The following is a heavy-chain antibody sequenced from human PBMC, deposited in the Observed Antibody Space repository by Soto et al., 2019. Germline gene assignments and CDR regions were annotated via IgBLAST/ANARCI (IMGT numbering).Heavy chain of an antibody. CDR1: MFTFSSYA. Sequence: GGSLTLSSAGSMFTFSSYAMTWARQAPGKGLERVSGSSGSGGSTYYADSVKGRITVSRDKSKSTLYLQMNSLRVEDTAVYYCAKLWVDATSMAAGYFDYWGQGTLVTVS. CDR3: AKLWVDATSMAAGYFDY. D-gene: IGHD2-15*01. V-gene: IGHV3-23*01. J-gene: IGHJ4*02. CDR2: SSGSGGST.